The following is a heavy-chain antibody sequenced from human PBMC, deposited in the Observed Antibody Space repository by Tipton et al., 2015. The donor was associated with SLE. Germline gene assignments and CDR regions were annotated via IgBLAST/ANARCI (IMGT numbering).Heavy chain of an antibody. J-gene: IGHJ4*02. CDR1: GYTFTGYY. V-gene: IGHV1-2*06. CDR3: ARVLDYSSSHGDY. Sequence: QSGAEVKKPGASVKVSCKASGYTFTGYYMHWVRQAPGQGLEWMGRINPNSGGTNYAQKFQGRVTMTRDTSISTGYMELSRLRSDETAVYYCARVLDYSSSHGDYWGQRTLVTVSS. CDR2: INPNSGGT. D-gene: IGHD6-6*01.